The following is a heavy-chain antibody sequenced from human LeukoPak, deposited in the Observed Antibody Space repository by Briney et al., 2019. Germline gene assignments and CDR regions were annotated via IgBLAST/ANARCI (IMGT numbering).Heavy chain of an antibody. CDR3: ARATSGSYYSDY. D-gene: IGHD1-26*01. CDR1: GYTFTSYD. Sequence: GASVKVSCKASGYTFTSYDINWVRQATGQGLEWMGWMNPNSGNTGYAQKFQGRVTMTRNTSISTAYMELSSLRSEDTAVYYCARATSGSYYSDYWGQGTLVTVSS. V-gene: IGHV1-8*01. J-gene: IGHJ4*02. CDR2: MNPNSGNT.